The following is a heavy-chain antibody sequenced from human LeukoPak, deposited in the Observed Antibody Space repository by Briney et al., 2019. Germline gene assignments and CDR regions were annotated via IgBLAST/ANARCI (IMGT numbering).Heavy chain of an antibody. CDR2: IYYSGST. J-gene: IGHJ4*02. D-gene: IGHD3-10*01. V-gene: IGHV4-31*03. Sequence: SETLSLTCTVSGGSISSGGYYWSWIRQHPGKGLEWIGYIYYSGSTYYNPSLNSRVTISVDTSKNQFSLKLSSVTAADTAVYYCARAYGSGSNFDYWGQGTLVTVSS. CDR1: GGSISSGGYY. CDR3: ARAYGSGSNFDY.